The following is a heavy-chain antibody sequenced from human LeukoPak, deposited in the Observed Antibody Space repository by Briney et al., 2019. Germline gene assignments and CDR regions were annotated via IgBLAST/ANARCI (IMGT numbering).Heavy chain of an antibody. J-gene: IGHJ4*02. CDR3: ARDGRDYYGPHLFDY. V-gene: IGHV4-61*02. Sequence: SETLSLTCTVSGDSISSGSYYWSWLRQPAGKGLEWIGRIYTSGNTNYNPSLKSRVTISVDTSKNQFSLKLSSVTAADTAVYYCARDGRDYYGPHLFDYWGQGTLVTVSS. D-gene: IGHD3-10*01. CDR2: IYTSGNT. CDR1: GDSISSGSYY.